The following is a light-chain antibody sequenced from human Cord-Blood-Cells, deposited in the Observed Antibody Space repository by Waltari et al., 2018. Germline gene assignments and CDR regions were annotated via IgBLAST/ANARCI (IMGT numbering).Light chain of an antibody. CDR1: QSVSSN. J-gene: IGKJ1*01. Sequence: EIVMTQSPATLSVSPGERATLSCRASQSVSSNLAWYQQKPGQAPRLLIYGASTKATGIPARFSGIGSGTEFTLTISSLQSEDFAVYNCQQYNNLPRTFGQGTKVEIK. CDR2: GAS. V-gene: IGKV3-15*01. CDR3: QQYNNLPRT.